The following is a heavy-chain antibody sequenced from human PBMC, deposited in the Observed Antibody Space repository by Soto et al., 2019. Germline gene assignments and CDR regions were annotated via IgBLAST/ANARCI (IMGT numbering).Heavy chain of an antibody. D-gene: IGHD3-10*01. CDR3: ARASGYGSQSSVNHYLDY. CDR2: ISHDGSNK. Sequence: WVSLRLSCAAAGVTFRGYGIHWVRQAPGKGLEWVAVISHDGSNKYYADSVKGRFTMSRDNAKNSLYLQMDSLRAEDTAIYYCARASGYGSQSSVNHYLDYWGPGTLVTAS. CDR1: GVTFRGYG. V-gene: IGHV3-30*03. J-gene: IGHJ4*01.